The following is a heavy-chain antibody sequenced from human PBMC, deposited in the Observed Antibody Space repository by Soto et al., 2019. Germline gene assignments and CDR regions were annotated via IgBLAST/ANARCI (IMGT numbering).Heavy chain of an antibody. CDR3: ARLEGLATISYYFDY. CDR1: GDSINSDNYY. J-gene: IGHJ4*02. Sequence: QLQLQESGPGLVKPSETLSLTCSVSGDSINSDNYYWGWIRKPPGKGLEWIGSIYYRGNTYYNPSLKTRVTISLDESKSQFSLKLNSVTAADSAVYFCARLEGLATISYYFDYWGQGTLVTVSS. D-gene: IGHD3-9*01. V-gene: IGHV4-39*01. CDR2: IYYRGNT.